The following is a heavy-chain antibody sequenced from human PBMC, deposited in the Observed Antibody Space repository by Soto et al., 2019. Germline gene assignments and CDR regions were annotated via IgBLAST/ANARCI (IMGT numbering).Heavy chain of an antibody. CDR2: INAGNGNT. Sequence: ASVKVSCKASGYTFTNYAMHWVRQAPGQRLEWMGWINAGNGNTKYSQKFQGRVTITRDTSASTAYMELSSLRSEDTAVYYCAVVVLAPTFNWLDPRGQGTLVTGSS. J-gene: IGHJ5*02. CDR3: AVVVLAPTFNWLDP. CDR1: GYTFTNYA. D-gene: IGHD2-2*01. V-gene: IGHV1-3*01.